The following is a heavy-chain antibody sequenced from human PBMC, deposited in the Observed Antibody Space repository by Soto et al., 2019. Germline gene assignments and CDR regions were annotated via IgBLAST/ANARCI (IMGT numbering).Heavy chain of an antibody. J-gene: IGHJ4*02. CDR1: GESFSGYS. CDR3: AYSAQWLVYNY. D-gene: IGHD6-19*01. V-gene: IGHV4-34*01. CDR2: ISHSGST. Sequence: PSETLSLTCAVYGESFSGYSWTWIRQPPGKGLEWIGEISHSGSTNYNPSLKSRVTISVDTSKNQFSLKLSSVTAADTAVYYCAYSAQWLVYNYWGQGTLVTVS.